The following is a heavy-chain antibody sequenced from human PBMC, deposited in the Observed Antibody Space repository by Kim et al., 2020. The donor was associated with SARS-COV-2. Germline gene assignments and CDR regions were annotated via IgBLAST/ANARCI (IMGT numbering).Heavy chain of an antibody. Sequence: SVKVSCKASGGTFSSYAISWVRQAPGQGLEWMGGIIPIFGTANYAQKFQGRVTITADESTSTAYMELSSLRSEDTAVYYCARDPSLRGVTLDPWGQGTLVTVSS. CDR3: ARDPSLRGVTLDP. CDR2: IIPIFGTA. V-gene: IGHV1-69*13. J-gene: IGHJ5*02. CDR1: GGTFSSYA. D-gene: IGHD3-10*01.